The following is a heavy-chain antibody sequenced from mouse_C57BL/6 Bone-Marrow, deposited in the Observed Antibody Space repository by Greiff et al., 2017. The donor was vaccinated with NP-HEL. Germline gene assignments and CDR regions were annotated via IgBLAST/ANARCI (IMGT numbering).Heavy chain of an antibody. CDR2: IWTGGGT. D-gene: IGHD2-3*01. CDR3: ARNSLIYDGYFLWYFDV. CDR1: GFSLTSYA. Sequence: VQLKESGPGLVAPSQSLSITCTVSGFSLTSYAISWVRQPPGKGLEWLGVIWTGGGTNYNSALKSRLSISKDNSKSQVFLKMNSLQTDDTARYYCARNSLIYDGYFLWYFDVWGTGTTVTVSS. J-gene: IGHJ1*03. V-gene: IGHV2-9-1*01.